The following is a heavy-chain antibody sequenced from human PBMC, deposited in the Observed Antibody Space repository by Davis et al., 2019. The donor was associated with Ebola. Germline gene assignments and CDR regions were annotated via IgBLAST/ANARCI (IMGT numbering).Heavy chain of an antibody. V-gene: IGHV3-21*01. Sequence: GGSLRLSCAASGFTFSSYGMNWVRQAPGKGLEWVSSISSSSSYIYYADFVKGRFTISRDNAKNSLYLQMNSLRAEDTAVYYCARDQTTVTTQFDYWGQGTLVSVSS. J-gene: IGHJ4*02. CDR2: ISSSSSYI. D-gene: IGHD4-17*01. CDR3: ARDQTTVTTQFDY. CDR1: GFTFSSYG.